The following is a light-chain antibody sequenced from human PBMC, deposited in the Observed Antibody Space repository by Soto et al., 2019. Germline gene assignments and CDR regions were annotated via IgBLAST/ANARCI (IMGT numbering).Light chain of an antibody. CDR3: ASWEDGLGGRV. CDR1: SSNIGSNY. V-gene: IGLV1-47*01. CDR2: RNS. Sequence: QPVLTQPPSASGTPDQRVTISCSGSSSNIGSNYVYWYQQVPGTAPKLLIYRNSQRPSGVPDRFSGSKSGTSASLAISGLRSEDEADYYCASWEDGLGGRVFGGGTKVTVL. J-gene: IGLJ3*02.